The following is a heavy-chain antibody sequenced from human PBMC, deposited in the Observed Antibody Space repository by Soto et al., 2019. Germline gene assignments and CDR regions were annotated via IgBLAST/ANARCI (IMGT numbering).Heavy chain of an antibody. D-gene: IGHD6-6*01. Sequence: ASVKVSCKASGYTFTSYGISWVRQAPGQGLEWMGWISAYNGNTNYAQKLQGRVTMTTDTSTSTAYMELRSLRSDDTAVYYCARVAARLTTFDAFDIWGQGTMVTVS. V-gene: IGHV1-18*04. CDR2: ISAYNGNT. CDR1: GYTFTSYG. CDR3: ARVAARLTTFDAFDI. J-gene: IGHJ3*02.